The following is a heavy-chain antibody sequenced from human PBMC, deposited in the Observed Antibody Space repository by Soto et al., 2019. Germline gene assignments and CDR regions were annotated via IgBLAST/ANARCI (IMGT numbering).Heavy chain of an antibody. CDR1: GGSISSSDYY. D-gene: IGHD3-22*01. V-gene: IGHV4-30-4*01. Sequence: QVQLQESGPGLVKPSQTLSLTCTVSGGSISSSDYYWSWIRQPPGKGLEWIGYIYRSGRRYSNPSLKSRVSMSVDTSTNQFSLELSSVTAADTAVYYCSTSGFNYSYGMDVWGLGTTVTVSS. J-gene: IGHJ6*02. CDR2: IYRSGRR. CDR3: STSGFNYSYGMDV.